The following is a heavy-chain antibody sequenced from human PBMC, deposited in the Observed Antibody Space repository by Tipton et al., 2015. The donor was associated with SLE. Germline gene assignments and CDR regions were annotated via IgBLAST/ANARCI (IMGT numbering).Heavy chain of an antibody. Sequence: SLRLSCAASGFTFSSYAMTWVRQAPGKGLEWVSTISGSGGNTYYADSVKGRFTISRDNAKNSLYLQMNSLRAEDTAVYYCAKDTRLRYFDWLPPGTWDYWGQGTLVTVSS. CDR2: ISGSGGNT. V-gene: IGHV3-23*01. CDR1: GFTFSSYA. CDR3: AKDTRLRYFDWLPPGTWDY. D-gene: IGHD3-9*01. J-gene: IGHJ4*02.